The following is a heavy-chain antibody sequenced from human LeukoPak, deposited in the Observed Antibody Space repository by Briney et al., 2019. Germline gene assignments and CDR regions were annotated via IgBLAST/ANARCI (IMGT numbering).Heavy chain of an antibody. D-gene: IGHD6-19*01. CDR3: ARDHTAEQWLVDY. CDR2: INRDGGQR. V-gene: IGHV3-7*01. CDR1: GFTLSGYW. Sequence: SGGSLRLSCAASGFTLSGYWMTWVRQGPGKGLEWVANINRDGGQRSYVDSVKGRFTISRDNSKNTLYLQMNSLRAEDTAVYYCARDHTAEQWLVDYWGQGTLVTVSS. J-gene: IGHJ4*02.